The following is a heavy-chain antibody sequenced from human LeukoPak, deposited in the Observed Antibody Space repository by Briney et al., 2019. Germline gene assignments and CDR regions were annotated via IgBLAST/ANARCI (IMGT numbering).Heavy chain of an antibody. D-gene: IGHD6-13*01. CDR3: ARGLRYSSSWYQGNWFDP. J-gene: IGHJ5*02. V-gene: IGHV1-24*01. CDR1: GYTLTELS. Sequence: VASVKVSCKVSGYTLTELSMHWVRQAPGKGLEWMGGFDPEDGETIYAQKFQGRVTMTRNTSISTAYMELSSLRSEDTAVYYCARGLRYSSSWYQGNWFDPWGPGTLVTVSS. CDR2: FDPEDGET.